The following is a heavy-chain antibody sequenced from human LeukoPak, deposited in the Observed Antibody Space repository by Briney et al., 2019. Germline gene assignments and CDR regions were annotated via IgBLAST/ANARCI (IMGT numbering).Heavy chain of an antibody. CDR1: GGSISSYY. J-gene: IGHJ3*02. CDR3: ARPRGYSSSSDAFDI. D-gene: IGHD6-6*01. CDR2: IYYSGST. V-gene: IGHV4-59*12. Sequence: SETLSLTCTVSGGSISSYYWSWIRQPPGKGLEWIGYIYYSGSTNYNPSLKSRVTISVDTSKNQFSLKLSSVTAADTAVYYCARPRGYSSSSDAFDIWGQGTMVTVSS.